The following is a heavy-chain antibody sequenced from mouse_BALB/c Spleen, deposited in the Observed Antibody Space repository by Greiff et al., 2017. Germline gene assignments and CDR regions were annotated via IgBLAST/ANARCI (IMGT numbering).Heavy chain of an antibody. J-gene: IGHJ1*01. CDR3: ARSYYYGSSDFDV. CDR2: IWSGGST. Sequence: QVQLQQSGPGLVQPSQSLSITCTVSGFSLTSYGVHWVRQSPGKGLEWLGVIWSGGSTDYNAAFISRLSISKDNSKSQVFFKMNSLQASDTAIYYCARSYYYGSSDFDVWGAGTTVTVSS. D-gene: IGHD1-1*01. V-gene: IGHV2-2*02. CDR1: GFSLTSYG.